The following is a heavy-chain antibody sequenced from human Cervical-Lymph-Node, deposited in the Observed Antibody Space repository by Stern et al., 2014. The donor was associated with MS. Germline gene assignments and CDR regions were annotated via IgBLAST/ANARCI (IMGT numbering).Heavy chain of an antibody. V-gene: IGHV5-51*03. Sequence: EVQLVESGAEVKKPGESLKISCKGSGYSFTSYWIGWVRQIPGKGLEWMGIIYPGDSDTRYSPAFQGQGTISAAQAIRPAYPHWRSLKASDTAMYYCARIQLYAFDIWGQGTMVTVSS. D-gene: IGHD5-18*01. CDR2: IYPGDSDT. CDR1: GYSFTSYW. CDR3: ARIQLYAFDI. J-gene: IGHJ3*02.